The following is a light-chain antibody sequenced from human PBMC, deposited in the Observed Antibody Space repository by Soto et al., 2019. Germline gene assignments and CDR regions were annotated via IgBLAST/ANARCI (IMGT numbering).Light chain of an antibody. Sequence: SYELTQPPSVSLSPGQTARITCSGDKLGTKFASWYQQRPGQSPVLVIYQDKKRPSGVPERFSASNSGNTATLTISGTQAMDEADYYCQTWDSSTVVFGGGTKLTVL. CDR3: QTWDSSTVV. CDR1: KLGTKF. CDR2: QDK. V-gene: IGLV3-1*01. J-gene: IGLJ3*02.